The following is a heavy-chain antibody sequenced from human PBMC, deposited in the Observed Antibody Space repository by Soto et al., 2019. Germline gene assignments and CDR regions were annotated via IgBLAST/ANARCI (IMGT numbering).Heavy chain of an antibody. CDR3: ARVAPYYYDSSGFHI. CDR2: ISYDATNK. D-gene: IGHD3-22*01. CDR1: GFTFNEYT. J-gene: IGHJ3*02. V-gene: IGHV3-30-3*01. Sequence: GSLRLSCAASGFTFNEYTMHWVRQAPGKGLEWVAVISYDATNKYYADSVKGRFTISRDNSKNTVSLQMNSLRAEDTAVYYCARVAPYYYDSSGFHIWGQGTMVTVS.